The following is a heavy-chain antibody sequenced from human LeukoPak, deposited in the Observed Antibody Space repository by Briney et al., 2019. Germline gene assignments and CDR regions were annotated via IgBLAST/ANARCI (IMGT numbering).Heavy chain of an antibody. CDR1: GFTVSSNY. V-gene: IGHV3-53*01. J-gene: IGHJ4*02. CDR2: IYSGGSI. Sequence: GGSLRLSCAASGFTVSSNYMSWVRQAPGKGLEWVSVIYSGGSIYYADSVKGRFTISRDNSKNTLYLQMNSLRAEDTAVYYCARGRSSWYYFDYWGQGTLVTVSS. CDR3: ARGRSSWYYFDY. D-gene: IGHD6-13*01.